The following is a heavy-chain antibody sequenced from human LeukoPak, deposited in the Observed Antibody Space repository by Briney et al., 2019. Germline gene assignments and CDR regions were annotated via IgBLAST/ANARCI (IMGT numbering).Heavy chain of an antibody. D-gene: IGHD4-17*01. CDR2: IYYSGST. J-gene: IGHJ1*01. V-gene: IGHV4-59*04. CDR3: ARHPTVTTFYVHH. Sequence: SETLSLTCTVSGGSISSYYWSWIRQPPGKGLEWIGSIYYSGSTYYNPSLKSRVTVSVDTSKNQFSLNLSSVTAADTAVYYCARHPTVTTFYVHHWGQGTLVTVSS. CDR1: GGSISSYY.